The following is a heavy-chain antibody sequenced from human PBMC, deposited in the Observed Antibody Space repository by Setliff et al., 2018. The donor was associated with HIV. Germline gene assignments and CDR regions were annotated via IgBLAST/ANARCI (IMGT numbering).Heavy chain of an antibody. V-gene: IGHV3-30*04. CDR2: ISYDGSNK. CDR3: ARDATYMAFHM. Sequence: GGSLRLSCAASVFTFSSYAMHWVRQAPGKGLEWVAVISYDGSNKYYADSVKGRFTISRDKSKNTLYLQMNSLRAEDTAVYYCARDATYMAFHMWGLGTMVTVSS. D-gene: IGHD3-16*01. J-gene: IGHJ3*02. CDR1: VFTFSSYA.